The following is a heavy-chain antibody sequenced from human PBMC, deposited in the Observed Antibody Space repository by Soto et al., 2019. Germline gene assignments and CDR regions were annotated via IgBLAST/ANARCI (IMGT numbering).Heavy chain of an antibody. Sequence: PSETLSLTCAVSGGSISIGGYSWSWIRQPPGKGLEWIGYIYYSGSTYYNPSLKSRVTISVDTSKNQFSLKLSSVTAADTAVYYCARAERDILSGGPNWFDPWGQGTLVTVSS. D-gene: IGHD3-9*01. V-gene: IGHV4-31*11. J-gene: IGHJ5*02. CDR2: IYYSGST. CDR1: GGSISIGGYS. CDR3: ARAERDILSGGPNWFDP.